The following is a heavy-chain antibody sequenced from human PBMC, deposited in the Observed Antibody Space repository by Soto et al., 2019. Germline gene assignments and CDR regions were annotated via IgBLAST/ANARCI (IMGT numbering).Heavy chain of an antibody. CDR1: GFIFSTYS. CDR3: ARGDRSAWDLEY. Sequence: EVQLVESGGVLVQPGGSLRLSCTASGFIFSTYSMNWVRQAPGKGLEWVSYIPGGDGEGTIYYTDSVKGRFTISRDNAKNSLYLQMNSLRDEDTAVYYCARGDRSAWDLEYWGQGTLVTVSS. CDR2: IPGGDGEGTI. D-gene: IGHD3-22*01. V-gene: IGHV3-48*02. J-gene: IGHJ4*02.